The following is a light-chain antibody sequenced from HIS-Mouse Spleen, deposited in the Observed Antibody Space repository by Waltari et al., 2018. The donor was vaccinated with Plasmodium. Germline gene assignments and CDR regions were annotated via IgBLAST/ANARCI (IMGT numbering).Light chain of an antibody. CDR3: QQYYSYPFT. CDR2: AAS. V-gene: IGKV1-8*01. CDR1: QGISSY. J-gene: IGKJ3*01. Sequence: AIRTTQSPSSFSASTGDRVTITCRARQGISSYLAWYQQKPGKAPKLLIYAASTLQSGVPSRFSGSGSGTDFTLTISCLQSEDFATYYCQQYYSYPFTFGPGTKVDIK.